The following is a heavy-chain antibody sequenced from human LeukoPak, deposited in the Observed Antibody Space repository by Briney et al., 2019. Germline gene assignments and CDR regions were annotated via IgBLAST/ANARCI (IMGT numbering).Heavy chain of an antibody. CDR2: INEDGSKI. CDR3: ARWSHVSGRWFLDN. CDR1: GFXLDNYW. Sequence: PGGSLRLSCEASGFXLDNYWITWVRQAPGKGLEWLADINEDGSKIYSLDSVKGRFTISRDNVKNSLSLQLNTLRAEDTAVYYCARWSHVSGRWFLDNWGRGTLVSVSS. D-gene: IGHD3-10*01. J-gene: IGHJ4*02. V-gene: IGHV3-7*05.